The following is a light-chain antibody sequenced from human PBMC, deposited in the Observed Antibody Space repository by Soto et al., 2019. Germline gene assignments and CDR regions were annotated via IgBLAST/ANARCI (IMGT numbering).Light chain of an antibody. CDR3: SSYAGRNKYV. Sequence: QSALTQPPSASGSPGQSVTISCTGTSSDVGGYNYVAWYQQYPGKAPKLMIHDVTKRPSGVPDRFSASKSGNTAFLTVSGLQAEDEADYYCSSYAGRNKYVFGTGTKLTVL. J-gene: IGLJ1*01. CDR2: DVT. CDR1: SSDVGGYNY. V-gene: IGLV2-8*01.